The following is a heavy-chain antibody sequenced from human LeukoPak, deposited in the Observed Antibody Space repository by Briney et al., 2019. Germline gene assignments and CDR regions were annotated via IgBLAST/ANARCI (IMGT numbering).Heavy chain of an antibody. CDR3: ARGQQWLAPFDY. J-gene: IGHJ4*02. CDR2: VNPDSGHT. CDR1: GYSFSRYD. D-gene: IGHD6-19*01. V-gene: IGHV1-8*03. Sequence: AAVTVTFYCSGYSFSRYDFNWERLPHGQGLERVGWVNPDSGHTAYAQKFRGRVTITRTTSMNTAYLDLTSLRSDDTAVYYCARGQQWLAPFDYWGQGTLGTVS.